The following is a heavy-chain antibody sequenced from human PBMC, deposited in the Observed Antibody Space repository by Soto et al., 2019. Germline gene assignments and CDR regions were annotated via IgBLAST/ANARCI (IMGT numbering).Heavy chain of an antibody. V-gene: IGHV4-31*03. CDR3: ASEPKSAYFDY. Sequence: SETLSLTCTVSGGSISSGGYYWSWIRQHPGKGLEWIGYIYHSGTTYYNPSLKSRLTISVDTSKNQFSLKLSSVTAADAAIYYCASEPKSAYFDYWGQGTLVTVS. J-gene: IGHJ4*02. CDR2: IYHSGTT. CDR1: GGSISSGGYY.